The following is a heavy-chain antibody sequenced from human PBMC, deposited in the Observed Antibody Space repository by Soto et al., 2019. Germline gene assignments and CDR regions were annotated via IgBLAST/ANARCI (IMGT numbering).Heavy chain of an antibody. CDR2: ISVSGDNT. V-gene: IGHV3-23*01. D-gene: IGHD6-13*01. J-gene: IGHJ4*02. CDR3: ARKGYSRSWSFDY. Sequence: GGSLRLSCAASGFTFSTYAMSWVRQAPGKGLEWVSGISVSGDNTYYADSVKGRFTIYRDNSKNTLYLQMNNLRAEETAVYYCARKGYSRSWSFDYWGQGTLVTVSS. CDR1: GFTFSTYA.